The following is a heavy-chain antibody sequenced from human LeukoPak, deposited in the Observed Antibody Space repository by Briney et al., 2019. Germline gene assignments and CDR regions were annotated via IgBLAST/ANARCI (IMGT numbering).Heavy chain of an antibody. V-gene: IGHV3-21*06. CDR2: ISTSSGYI. CDR3: ARTYDFGRGPPGDAFDN. D-gene: IGHD3-3*01. CDR1: RFNFNSFV. J-gene: IGHJ3*02. Sequence: GSLRLSCAASRFNFNSFVMGWVRQPPGKGLEWVSSISTSSGYIFYADSLKGRVTISRDNAKNSLYLQMNSLRAEDTAVYYCARTYDFGRGPPGDAFDNWGPGTLVTVSS.